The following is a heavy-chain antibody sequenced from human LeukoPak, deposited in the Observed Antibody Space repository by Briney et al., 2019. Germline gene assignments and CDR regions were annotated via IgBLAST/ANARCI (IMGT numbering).Heavy chain of an antibody. J-gene: IGHJ5*02. V-gene: IGHV3-9*01. Sequence: GGSLRLSCAASGFTFDDYAMHWVRQAPGKGLEWVSGISWNSGSIGYADSVKGRFTISRDNAKNSLYLQMNSLRAEDTALYYCAKDFAAGGSGSYYGLDPWGQGTLVTVSS. CDR2: ISWNSGSI. CDR1: GFTFDDYA. D-gene: IGHD3-10*01. CDR3: AKDFAAGGSGSYYGLDP.